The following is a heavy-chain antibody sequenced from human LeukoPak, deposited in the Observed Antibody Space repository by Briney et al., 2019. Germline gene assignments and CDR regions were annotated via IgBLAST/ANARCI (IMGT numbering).Heavy chain of an antibody. V-gene: IGHV4-38-2*01. CDR3: ARQLAAAGTRDY. CDR2: IYHSGST. D-gene: IGHD6-13*01. CDR1: GYSISSGYY. Sequence: SETLSLTCAVSGYSISSGYYWGWIRQPPGKGLEWIGSIYHSGSTYYNPSLKGRVTISVDTSKNQFSLKLSSVTAADTAVYYCARQLAAAGTRDYWGQGTLVTVSS. J-gene: IGHJ4*02.